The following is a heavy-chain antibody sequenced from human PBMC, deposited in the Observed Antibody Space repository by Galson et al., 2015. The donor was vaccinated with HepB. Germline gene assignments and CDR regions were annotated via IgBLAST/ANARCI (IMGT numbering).Heavy chain of an antibody. CDR3: AREEYDYVWGSYPLDY. D-gene: IGHD3-16*01. Sequence: SLRLSCAASGFTFSSYSMNWVRQAPGKGLEWVSSISSSSSYIYYADSVKGRFTISRDNAKNSLYLQMNSLRAEGTAVYYCAREEYDYVWGSYPLDYWGQGTLVTVSS. J-gene: IGHJ4*02. CDR2: ISSSSSYI. CDR1: GFTFSSYS. V-gene: IGHV3-21*01.